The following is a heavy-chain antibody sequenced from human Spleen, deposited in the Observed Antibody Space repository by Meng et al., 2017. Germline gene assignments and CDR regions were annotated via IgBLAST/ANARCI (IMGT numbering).Heavy chain of an antibody. J-gene: IGHJ4*02. CDR3: AREGRSHQVGVSVY. CDR2: INHSGST. V-gene: IGHV4-34*01. Sequence: VQLKQWGAGLLKPSETLSLTGAVYGGSFSGYYWSWIRQPPGKGLEWIGEINHSGSTNYNPSLKSRVTISVDTSKNQFSLKLSPVTAADTAVYYCAREGRSHQVGVSVYWGQGNLVTVSS. CDR1: GGSFSGYY. D-gene: IGHD2-21*01.